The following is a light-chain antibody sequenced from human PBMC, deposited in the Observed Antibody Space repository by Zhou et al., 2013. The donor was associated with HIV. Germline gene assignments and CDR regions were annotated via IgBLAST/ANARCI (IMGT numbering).Light chain of an antibody. CDR1: HTISANY. V-gene: IGKV3-20*01. CDR3: QQYANSPQT. J-gene: IGKJ2*01. CDR2: GAS. Sequence: EIVLTQSPGTLSLSPGERATLSCRASHTISANYLAWYQQKPGQAPRLLVYGASTRATGIPDRFTGSGSGTDFTLTFTTLGPEDFAVYYCQQYANSPQTFGQGTKVEDQT.